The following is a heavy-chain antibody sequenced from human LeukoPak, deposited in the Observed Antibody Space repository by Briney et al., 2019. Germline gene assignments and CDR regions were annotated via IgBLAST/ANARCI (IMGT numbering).Heavy chain of an antibody. CDR2: IYYSGST. Sequence: SETLSLTCTVSGGSLSSYYWSWIRQPPGKGLEWIGYIYYSGSTNYNPSLKSRVTISVDTSKNQFSLKLSSVTAADTAVYYCARDKVGLTSNDAFDIWGQGTMVTVSS. D-gene: IGHD2-2*01. CDR3: ARDKVGLTSNDAFDI. V-gene: IGHV4-59*01. CDR1: GGSLSSYY. J-gene: IGHJ3*02.